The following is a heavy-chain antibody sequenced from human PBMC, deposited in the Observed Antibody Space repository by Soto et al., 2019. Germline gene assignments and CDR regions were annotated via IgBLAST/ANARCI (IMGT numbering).Heavy chain of an antibody. CDR2: ISGSGGNT. D-gene: IGHD2-2*01. CDR3: AKHPAADAVYAPACFDR. Sequence: ASLRLSCAASGFTFSSYAMSWVRQAPGKGLEWVSSISGSGGNTYYADSVKGRFTSSRDNSKNTLYLQMNSLRAEDTAVYYCAKHPAADAVYAPACFDRWGQGTLVTVSP. V-gene: IGHV3-23*01. CDR1: GFTFSSYA. J-gene: IGHJ5*02.